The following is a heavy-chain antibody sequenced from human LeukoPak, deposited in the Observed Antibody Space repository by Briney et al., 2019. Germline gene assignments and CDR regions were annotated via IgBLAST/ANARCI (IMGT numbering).Heavy chain of an antibody. V-gene: IGHV3-30*02. Sequence: GGSLRLSCAASGFTFSSDGMHWVRQAPGKGLEWGAFIRYDGSNKDYADSVKGRFTISKENSKNTMYLQMSSPRSEAQARYCIAKDHVVWLGENYFDYWGQGNLVTVSS. J-gene: IGHJ4*02. CDR2: IRYDGSNK. D-gene: IGHD5-18*01. CDR3: AKDHVVWLGENYFDY. CDR1: GFTFSSDG.